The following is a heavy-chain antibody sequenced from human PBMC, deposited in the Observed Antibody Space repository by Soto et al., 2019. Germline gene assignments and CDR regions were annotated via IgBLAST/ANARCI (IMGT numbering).Heavy chain of an antibody. CDR3: ARVFFRRYGSGSYYGWFDP. D-gene: IGHD3-10*01. J-gene: IGHJ5*02. CDR2: ISYSGRT. CDR1: GGSISSGGYY. Sequence: PSETLSLTCTVSGGSISSGGYYWSWIRQHPGPGLEWIGHISYSGRTYYNTSLKSRVTISVDTSKNQFSLKLSSVSAADTAVYYCARVFFRRYGSGSYYGWFDPWGQGTLVTVS. V-gene: IGHV4-31*03.